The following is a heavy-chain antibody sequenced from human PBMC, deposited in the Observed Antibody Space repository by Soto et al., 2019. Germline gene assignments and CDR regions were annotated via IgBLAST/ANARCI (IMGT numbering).Heavy chain of an antibody. CDR2: ISYDGSNK. V-gene: IGHV3-30*03. D-gene: IGHD6-13*01. J-gene: IGHJ4*02. Sequence: QVQLVESGGGVVQPGRSLRLSCAASGFTFSSYGMHWVRQAPGKGLEWVAVISYDGSNKYYADSVKGRFTISRENSKNTLYLQMNSLRAEDTAVYYCAPRPNSSSWHEEYFDYWGQGTLVTVSS. CDR3: APRPNSSSWHEEYFDY. CDR1: GFTFSSYG.